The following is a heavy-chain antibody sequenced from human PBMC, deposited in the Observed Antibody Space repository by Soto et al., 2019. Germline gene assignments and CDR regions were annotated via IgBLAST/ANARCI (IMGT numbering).Heavy chain of an antibody. V-gene: IGHV3-23*01. J-gene: IGHJ5*02. Sequence: EVQLLESGGGLVQPGGSLRLSCAASGFTFSSYAMSWVRQAPGKGLEWVSAISGSGGSTYYADSVKGRFTISRDNSKKTLYLQMNSLGAEDTAVYYCAKDGSVTIFGVVKGWFDPWGQGTLVTVSS. CDR2: ISGSGGST. CDR3: AKDGSVTIFGVVKGWFDP. CDR1: GFTFSSYA. D-gene: IGHD3-3*01.